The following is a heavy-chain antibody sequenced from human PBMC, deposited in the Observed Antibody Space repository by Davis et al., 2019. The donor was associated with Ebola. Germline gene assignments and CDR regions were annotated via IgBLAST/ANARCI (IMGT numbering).Heavy chain of an antibody. Sequence: SETLSLTCTVSGYSITSDYYWGWIRQPPGKGLEWIGSTFHLGSTYYNPSLESRVTISMDTTRNQFSLKLRSLTAADTAVYFCARYYGSGGYFGFWGQGALVTVSS. CDR3: ARYYGSGGYFGF. V-gene: IGHV4-38-2*02. CDR2: TFHLGST. J-gene: IGHJ4*02. D-gene: IGHD3-22*01. CDR1: GYSITSDYY.